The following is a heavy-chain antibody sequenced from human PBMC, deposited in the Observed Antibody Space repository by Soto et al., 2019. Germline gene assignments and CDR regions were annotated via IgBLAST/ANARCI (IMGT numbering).Heavy chain of an antibody. V-gene: IGHV4-4*07. D-gene: IGHD3-9*01. CDR1: GGSINSYY. Sequence: SETLSLTCTVSGGSINSYYWTWIRQPAGKGLEWIGRIYSSGSTNYNPSLKSRVTMSVDTSKNQFSLKLSSLSAADTALYYCARFKVADYDVLTGYYGHYGMDVWGQGTTVTVSS. CDR3: ARFKVADYDVLTGYYGHYGMDV. J-gene: IGHJ6*02. CDR2: IYSSGST.